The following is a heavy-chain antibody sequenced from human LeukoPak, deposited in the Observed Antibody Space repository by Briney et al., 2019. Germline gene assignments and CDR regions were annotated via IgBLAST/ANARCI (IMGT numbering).Heavy chain of an antibody. D-gene: IGHD3-22*01. J-gene: IGHJ4*02. V-gene: IGHV4-4*07. Sequence: SETLSLTCTVSGGSISSYYWSWIRQPAGKRLEWIGRIYTSGSTNYNPSLKSRVTMSVDTSKNQFSLKLSSVTAADTAVYYCARASSEYDSSGYYDFDYWGQGTLVTVSS. CDR3: ARASSEYDSSGYYDFDY. CDR1: GGSISSYY. CDR2: IYTSGST.